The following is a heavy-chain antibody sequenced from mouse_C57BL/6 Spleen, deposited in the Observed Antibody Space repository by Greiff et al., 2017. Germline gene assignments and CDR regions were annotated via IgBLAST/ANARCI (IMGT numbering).Heavy chain of an antibody. Sequence: QVQLKQPGAELVKPGASVKLSCKASGYTFTSYWITWVQQRPGQGLEWIGDIYPGSGSTNYNEKFKSKATLTVDTSSSTAYMQLSSLTSEDSAVYYCASSALYDYDAYYAMDYWGQGTSVTVSS. J-gene: IGHJ4*01. CDR2: IYPGSGST. V-gene: IGHV1-55*01. CDR3: ASSALYDYDAYYAMDY. CDR1: GYTFTSYW. D-gene: IGHD2-4*01.